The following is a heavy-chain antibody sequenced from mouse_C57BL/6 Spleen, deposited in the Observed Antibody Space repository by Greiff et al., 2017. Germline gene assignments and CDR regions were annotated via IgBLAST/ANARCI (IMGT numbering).Heavy chain of an antibody. J-gene: IGHJ4*01. V-gene: IGHV14-4*01. CDR1: GFNIKDDY. CDR2: IDPENGDT. CDR3: TYLAYYSNSYYAMDY. D-gene: IGHD2-5*01. Sequence: EVKVVESGAELVRPGASVKLSCTASGFNIKDDYMHWVKQRPEQGLEWIGWIDPENGDTEYASKFQGKATITADTSSNTAYLQLSSLTSEDTAVYYCTYLAYYSNSYYAMDYWGQGTSVTVSS.